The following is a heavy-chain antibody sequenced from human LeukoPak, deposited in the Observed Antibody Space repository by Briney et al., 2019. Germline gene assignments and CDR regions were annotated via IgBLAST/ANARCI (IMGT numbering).Heavy chain of an antibody. V-gene: IGHV1-69*06. D-gene: IGHD6-19*01. CDR3: ARARSGWYQDWFDP. CDR2: IIPIFGTA. CDR1: GGTFSSYA. Sequence: GASVKVSCKASGGTFSSYAISWVRQAPGQGLEWMGGIIPIFGTANYAQKFQGRVTITADKSTSTAYMELSSLRSEDTAVYYCARARSGWYQDWFDPWGQGTLVTVSS. J-gene: IGHJ5*02.